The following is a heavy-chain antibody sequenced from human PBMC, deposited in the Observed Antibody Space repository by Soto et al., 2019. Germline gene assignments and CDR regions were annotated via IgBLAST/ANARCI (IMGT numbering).Heavy chain of an antibody. D-gene: IGHD1-20*01. V-gene: IGHV3-73*01. CDR3: TRSDNWNDGVDY. CDR1: GFTFSGSA. Sequence: GGFLRLSCAASGFTFSGSAMHWVRQASGKGLEWVGRIRSKANSYATAYAASVKGRFTISRDDSKNTAYLQMNSLKTEDTAVYYCTRSDNWNDGVDYWGQGTLVTVSS. CDR2: IRSKANSYAT. J-gene: IGHJ4*02.